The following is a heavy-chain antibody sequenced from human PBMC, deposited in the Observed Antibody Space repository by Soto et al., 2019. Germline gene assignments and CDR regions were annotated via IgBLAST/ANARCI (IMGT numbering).Heavy chain of an antibody. J-gene: IGHJ4*02. CDR1: GFTFTDFG. CDR2: ISDTGGRT. V-gene: IGHV3-23*01. CDR3: VKARARHSYGHDH. Sequence: EVQLLESGGGLVQPEGSLTLSCAASGFTFTDFGMSWVRQGPGKGLEWVSSISDTGGRTFYADSVKGRFAISRDNSQNNLYLQRNRLRVADPAPYSCVKARARHSYGHDHWGQGALVTVSS. D-gene: IGHD3-10*01.